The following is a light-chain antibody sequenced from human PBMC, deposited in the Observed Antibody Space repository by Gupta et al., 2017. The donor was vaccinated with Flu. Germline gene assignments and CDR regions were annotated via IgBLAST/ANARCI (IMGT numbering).Light chain of an antibody. CDR3: ATWDDSLNGPV. CDR2: YDD. V-gene: IGLV1-36*01. Sequence: QSVLTQPPSVSEAPRQRVTISCSGSSSNIGNNAVNWYQQVPGKAPKRLIHYDDLLSSGVSDRFSCSKSGTSASLEISGLQAEDEADDYCATWDDSLNGPVFGGGTKLT. CDR1: SSNIGNNA. J-gene: IGLJ3*02.